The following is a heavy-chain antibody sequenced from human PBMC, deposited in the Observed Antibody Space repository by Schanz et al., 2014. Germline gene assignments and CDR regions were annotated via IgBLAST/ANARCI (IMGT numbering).Heavy chain of an antibody. CDR2: ISGSGGST. D-gene: IGHD3-10*01. CDR3: AKGRFGELSAFDI. J-gene: IGHJ3*02. V-gene: IGHV3-23*01. Sequence: EVQLLESGGGLVQPGGSLRLSCGVSGFTASSHSMNWVRQAPGKGLEWVSAISGSGGSTYYADSVKGRFTISRDNSKNTLYLQMNSLRAEDTAVYYCAKGRFGELSAFDIWGQGTKXTVSP. CDR1: GFTASSHS.